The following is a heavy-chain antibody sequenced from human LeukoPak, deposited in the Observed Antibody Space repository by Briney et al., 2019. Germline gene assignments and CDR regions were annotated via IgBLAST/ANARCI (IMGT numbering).Heavy chain of an antibody. CDR1: GYSISSDYY. CDR3: ARDQRGFCSSTSCYFGEYFDY. D-gene: IGHD2-2*01. CDR2: IYNSGST. V-gene: IGHV4-38-2*02. Sequence: SQALSLTCAVSGYSISSDYYWGWIRPPPGKGREWGGRIYNSGSTYYNPSLKSRVTISVDTSKNQFSLRLSSVTAADTAVYYCARDQRGFCSSTSCYFGEYFDYWGQGTLVTVSS. J-gene: IGHJ4*02.